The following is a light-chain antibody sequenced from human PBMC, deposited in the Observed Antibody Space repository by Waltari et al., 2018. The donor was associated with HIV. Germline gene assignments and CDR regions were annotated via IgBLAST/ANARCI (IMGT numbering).Light chain of an antibody. CDR2: LNSDGRH. CDR3: QTWRTGLQV. CDR1: SGHNNYV. Sequence: QVVLTQPPSASASLGASVRLTCTLSSGHNNYVIAWHQQQPEKGPRFLMKLNSDGRHSKGDGVPDRFSGASSGAVRYLIISSRQSEDAADYFCQTWRTGLQVFGGGTRLTVL. J-gene: IGLJ3*02. V-gene: IGLV4-69*02.